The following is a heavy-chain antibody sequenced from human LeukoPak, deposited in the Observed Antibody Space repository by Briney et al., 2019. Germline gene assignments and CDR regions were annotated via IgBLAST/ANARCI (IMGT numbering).Heavy chain of an antibody. CDR3: AKGKTGGAPHDY. V-gene: IGHV3-7*05. CDR2: LKEDESEK. J-gene: IGHJ4*02. Sequence: GGSLRLSCAVSGFTLSSFSMSWVRQAPGKGLEWVANLKEDESEKYYVDSVKGRFTISRDNSKNTLYLQINSPRAEDTALYYCAKGKTGGAPHDYWGQGTLVTVSS. CDR1: GFTLSSFS.